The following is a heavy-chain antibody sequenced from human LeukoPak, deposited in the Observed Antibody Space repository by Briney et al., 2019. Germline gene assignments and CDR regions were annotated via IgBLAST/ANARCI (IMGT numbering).Heavy chain of an antibody. V-gene: IGHV3-33*01. J-gene: IGHJ4*02. D-gene: IGHD4-11*01. CDR1: GFTLSHYG. CDR2: IWSDGSNK. CDR3: AGDAQIGLDYSNSLQY. Sequence: PGRPLTLSCPASGFTLSHYGMRCVGQAPGKGLEWVAVIWSDGSNKFYADSVRGRFTISRDDVRKTVYLQMVSLAAKATADYYYAGDAQIGLDYSNSLQYWGQGTLVTVAS.